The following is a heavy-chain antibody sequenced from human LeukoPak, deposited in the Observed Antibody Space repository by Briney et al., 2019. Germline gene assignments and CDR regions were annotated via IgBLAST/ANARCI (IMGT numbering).Heavy chain of an antibody. CDR2: ISYTGTYI. V-gene: IGHV3-21*01. D-gene: IGHD3-22*01. Sequence: GGSLRLSCAASAFSLNAYNMNWVRQAPGKGLEWVSSISYTGTYIYYADSVKGRFTISRDNAQNSLYLQMNSLRAEDTALYYCAKVSIQFYDSSGYYYDYWGQGTLVTVSS. CDR1: AFSLNAYN. J-gene: IGHJ4*02. CDR3: AKVSIQFYDSSGYYYDY.